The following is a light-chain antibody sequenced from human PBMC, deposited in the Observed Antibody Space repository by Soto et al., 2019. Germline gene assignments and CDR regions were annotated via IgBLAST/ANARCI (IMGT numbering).Light chain of an antibody. V-gene: IGLV1-36*01. CDR2: YDD. J-gene: IGLJ2*01. CDR1: SSNIGNNA. CDR3: ATWDDSLKGPV. Sequence: QSVLTQPPSVSEAPRQRVTISCSGSSSNIGNNAVNWYQQLPGKAPKLLIYYDDLLPSGVSDRFSGSKSRTSASLAISGLQSEDEADYYCATWDDSLKGPVFGGGTKRTVL.